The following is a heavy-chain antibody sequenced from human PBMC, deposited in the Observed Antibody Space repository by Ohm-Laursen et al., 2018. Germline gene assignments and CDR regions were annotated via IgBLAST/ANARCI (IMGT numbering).Heavy chain of an antibody. CDR3: VRGHYYDSSAYYYVSLFDY. V-gene: IGHV3-33*01. CDR1: GFTFSSYG. D-gene: IGHD3-22*01. Sequence: SLRLSCSASGFTFSSYGMHWVRQAPGKGLEWVAVIWYNGNTKYYADSLKGRFTISRDNSKNTLYLQMNSLRAEDTAVYYCVRGHYYDSSAYYYVSLFDYWGQGTLVTVSS. J-gene: IGHJ4*02. CDR2: IWYNGNTK.